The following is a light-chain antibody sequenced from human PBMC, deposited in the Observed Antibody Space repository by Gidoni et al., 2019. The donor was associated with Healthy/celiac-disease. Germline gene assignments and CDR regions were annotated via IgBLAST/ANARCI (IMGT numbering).Light chain of an antibody. CDR3: QQYYSYPRT. Sequence: AIRMTQSPSSLSASTGDRVTITCRASQGISRYLAWYQQKPGKAPKLLIYAASTLQSGVPSRFSGSGSGTDFTLTISCLQSEDFATYYCQQYYSYPRTFXQXTKVEIK. CDR1: QGISRY. J-gene: IGKJ1*01. CDR2: AAS. V-gene: IGKV1-8*01.